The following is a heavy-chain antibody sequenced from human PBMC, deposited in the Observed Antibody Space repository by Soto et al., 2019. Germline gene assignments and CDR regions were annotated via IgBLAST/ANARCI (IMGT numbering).Heavy chain of an antibody. CDR1: GFIFSSYA. Sequence: EVQLLESGGGLVQPGGSLRLSCAASGFIFSSYAMGWVRQAPGKGLEWVSAISGRGGTTYYADSVKGRFTISRDNSKNTLYLQMNSLRGQDTAVYYCARGSSAGEFDYWGQGALVTVSS. CDR3: ARGSSAGEFDY. J-gene: IGHJ4*02. D-gene: IGHD6-19*01. CDR2: ISGRGGTT. V-gene: IGHV3-23*01.